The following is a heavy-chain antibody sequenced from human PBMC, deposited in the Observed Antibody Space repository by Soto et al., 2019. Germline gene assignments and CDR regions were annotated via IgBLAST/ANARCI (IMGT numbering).Heavy chain of an antibody. D-gene: IGHD6-13*01. CDR3: AKDSGMPAAGTLDP. J-gene: IGHJ5*02. V-gene: IGHV3-30*18. Sequence: PGGSLRLSCAASGFTFSSYGMHWVRQAPGKGLAWVAVISYDGSDKYYADSVKGRFTISRDNSKNTLFLQMNSLRPDDTAVDYCAKDSGMPAAGTLDPWGQGSLVTVSS. CDR1: GFTFSSYG. CDR2: ISYDGSDK.